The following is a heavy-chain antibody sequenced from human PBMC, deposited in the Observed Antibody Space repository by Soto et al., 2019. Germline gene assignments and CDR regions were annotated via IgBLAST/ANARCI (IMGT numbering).Heavy chain of an antibody. CDR3: ARVVGATTAVAFDI. J-gene: IGHJ3*02. D-gene: IGHD1-26*01. V-gene: IGHV1-69*13. CDR1: GGTFSSYA. Sequence: ASVKVSCKAAGGTFSSYAISWLRQAPGQGLEWMGGIIPIFGTANYAQKFQGRVTITADESTSTAYMQLSSLRSEDTAVYYCARVVGATTAVAFDIWGQGTMVTVSS. CDR2: IIPIFGTA.